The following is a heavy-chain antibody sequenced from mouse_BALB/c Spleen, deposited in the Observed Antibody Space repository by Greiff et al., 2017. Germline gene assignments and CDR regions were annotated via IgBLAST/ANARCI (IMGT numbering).Heavy chain of an antibody. CDR2: IRNKANGYTT. CDR3: ARDRYDGYYYAMDY. CDR1: GFTFTDYY. V-gene: IGHV7-3*02. D-gene: IGHD2-14*01. Sequence: EVQLVESGGGLVQPGGSLRLSCATSGFTFTDYYMSWVRQPPGKALEWLGFIRNKANGYTTEYSASVKGRFTISRDNSQSILYLQMNTLRAEDSATYYCARDRYDGYYYAMDYWGQGTSVTVSS. J-gene: IGHJ4*01.